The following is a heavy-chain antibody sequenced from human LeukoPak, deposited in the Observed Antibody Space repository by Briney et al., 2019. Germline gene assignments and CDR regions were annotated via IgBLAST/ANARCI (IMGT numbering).Heavy chain of an antibody. CDR1: DGSVSSNSYY. Sequence: KSSETLSLTRTVSDGSVSSNSYYWGWIRQPPGKGLEWIGSISYSGRTYYNPSLESRVTISVDASKNQFSLELNSVTAADTAVYYCARDQQYHRPAGWFDPWGQGTLVTVSS. J-gene: IGHJ5*02. CDR3: ARDQQYHRPAGWFDP. CDR2: ISYSGRT. V-gene: IGHV4-39*01. D-gene: IGHD1-14*01.